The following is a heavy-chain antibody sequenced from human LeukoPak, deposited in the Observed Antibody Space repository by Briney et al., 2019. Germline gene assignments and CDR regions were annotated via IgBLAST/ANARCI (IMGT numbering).Heavy chain of an antibody. CDR1: GYTFTSYG. D-gene: IGHD3-9*01. J-gene: IGHJ4*02. CDR2: ISAYNGNT. CDR3: ANVPGPDYDILTGYYLQEPLPY. Sequence: ASVKVSCKASGYTFTSYGISWVRQAPGQGLEWMGWISAYNGNTNYAQKLQGRVTMTTDTSTSTAYMELRSLRSDDTAVYYCANVPGPDYDILTGYYLQEPLPYWGQGTLATVSS. V-gene: IGHV1-18*01.